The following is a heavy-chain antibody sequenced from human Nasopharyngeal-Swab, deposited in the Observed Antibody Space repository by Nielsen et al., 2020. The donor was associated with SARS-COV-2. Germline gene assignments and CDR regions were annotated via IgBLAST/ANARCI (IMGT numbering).Heavy chain of an antibody. CDR3: AGLLRQQPHHQFDP. D-gene: IGHD6-13*01. V-gene: IGHV4-59*01. Sequence: RQAPGKGLEWIGYIYYSGSTNYNPSLKSRVTISVDTSKNQFSLKLSSVTAADMAVYYCAGLLRQQPHHQFDPWGQGTLVTVSS. CDR2: IYYSGST. J-gene: IGHJ5*02.